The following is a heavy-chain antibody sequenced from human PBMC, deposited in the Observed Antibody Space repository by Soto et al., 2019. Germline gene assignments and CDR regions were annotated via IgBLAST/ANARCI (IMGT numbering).Heavy chain of an antibody. CDR2: FYDGGST. V-gene: IGHV4-59*01. D-gene: IGHD5-12*01. Sequence: SETLSLTCAVSGGSISNYYWSWIRQPPGKGLEWVGYFYDGGSTKYNPSLRSRVTISVDTSKSQISLKMNSVTTADTAVYYCARVGSGGYSNNWFDPWGQGTLVTVSS. J-gene: IGHJ5*02. CDR3: ARVGSGGYSNNWFDP. CDR1: GGSISNYY.